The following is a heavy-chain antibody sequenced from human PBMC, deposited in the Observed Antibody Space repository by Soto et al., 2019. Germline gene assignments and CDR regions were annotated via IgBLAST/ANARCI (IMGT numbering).Heavy chain of an antibody. CDR3: ARIGYATGWYHFDY. CDR1: GGAISSGTNY. V-gene: IGHV4-39*01. D-gene: IGHD6-19*01. Sequence: QLHLQESGPGLVEPSETLSLTCSVSGGAISSGTNYWGWVRRAPGKGLEWIGNIYFRGSTYYNPSLKSRVTIAIDTSKNQFSLKLRSVTAADTAVYYCARIGYATGWYHFDYWGQGALVTVSS. CDR2: IYFRGST. J-gene: IGHJ4*02.